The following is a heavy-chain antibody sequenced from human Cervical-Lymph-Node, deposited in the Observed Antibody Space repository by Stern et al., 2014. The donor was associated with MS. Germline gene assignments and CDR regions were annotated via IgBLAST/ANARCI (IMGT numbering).Heavy chain of an antibody. V-gene: IGHV4-30-2*01. Sequence: QLQLQESGSGLVKPSQTLSLTCAVSGGSISSGGYSWSWIRQPPGKGLEWLGYIYHSGSTYYNPSLKSSVTISVDSSKNQFSLKLSSVTAADTAVYYCARSSTVTPNAFDIWGQGTMVTVSS. J-gene: IGHJ3*02. D-gene: IGHD4-17*01. CDR2: IYHSGST. CDR1: GGSISSGGYS. CDR3: ARSSTVTPNAFDI.